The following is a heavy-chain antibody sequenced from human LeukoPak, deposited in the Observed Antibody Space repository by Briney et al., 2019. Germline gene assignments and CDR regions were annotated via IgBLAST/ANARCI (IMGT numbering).Heavy chain of an antibody. Sequence: GGSLRLSCAASGFTFSSYAMSWVRQAPGKGLEWVSAIRGSGGSTYYADSVKGRFTISRDNSKNTLYLQMNSLRAEDTAVYYCAKDGYYDFWSGYYRSWDYYYGMDVWGQGTTVTVSS. D-gene: IGHD3-3*01. V-gene: IGHV3-23*01. J-gene: IGHJ6*02. CDR2: IRGSGGST. CDR3: AKDGYYDFWSGYYRSWDYYYGMDV. CDR1: GFTFSSYA.